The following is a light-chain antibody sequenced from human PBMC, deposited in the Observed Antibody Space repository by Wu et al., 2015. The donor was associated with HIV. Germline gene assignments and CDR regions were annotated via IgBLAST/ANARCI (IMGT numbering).Light chain of an antibody. J-gene: IGKJ5*01. CDR3: QQCNHWPLT. CDR2: GAS. Sequence: EIVVTQSPATLSLSPGESATLSCRVSQSVGSYLAWYQQKPGQAPRLLIFGASNRATGIPARFSGSGSGTDFTLTISNVEPEDFTIYYCQQCNHWPLTFGQGTRLEI. CDR1: QSVGSY. V-gene: IGKV3-11*01.